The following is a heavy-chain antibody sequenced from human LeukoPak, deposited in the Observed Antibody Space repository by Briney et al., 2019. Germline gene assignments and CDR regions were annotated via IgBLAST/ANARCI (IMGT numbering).Heavy chain of an antibody. CDR1: GFTFSSYS. D-gene: IGHD3-3*01. J-gene: IGHJ6*02. CDR3: AREGGYDFWSGPGMDV. CDR2: ISSSSSYI. Sequence: GGSLRLSCAASGFTFSSYSMNWVRQAPGKGLEWVSSISSSSSYIYYADSVKGRFTISRDNAKNSLYLQMNSLRAEDTAVYYCAREGGYDFWSGPGMDVWGQGTTVTVSS. V-gene: IGHV3-21*01.